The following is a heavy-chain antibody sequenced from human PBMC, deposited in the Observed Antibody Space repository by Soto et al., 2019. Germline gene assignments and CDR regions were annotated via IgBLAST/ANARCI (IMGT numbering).Heavy chain of an antibody. J-gene: IGHJ6*02. CDR1: GGSISSYF. CDR3: ARGVSNYYYGMDV. V-gene: IGHV4-59*01. CDR2: IYYTGST. Sequence: SETLSLTCTVSGGSISSYFWSWIRQPPGKGLEWIGYIYYTGSTNYNPSLKSRVTISVDTSKNQFSLQLSSVTAADTAVYYCARGVSNYYYGMDVWGQGTTVTVSS.